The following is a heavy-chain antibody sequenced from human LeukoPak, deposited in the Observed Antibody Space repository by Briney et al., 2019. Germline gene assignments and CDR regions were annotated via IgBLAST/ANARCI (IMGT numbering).Heavy chain of an antibody. Sequence: PSETLSLTCTVSGGSISSSSYYWGWIRQPPGKGLEWIGSIYYSGSTYYNPSLKSRVTISVDTSKNQFSLKLSSVTAADTAVYYCARHVVFWNDDYYYYYGMDVWGQGTTVTVSS. CDR1: GGSISSSSYY. CDR2: IYYSGST. CDR3: ARHVVFWNDDYYYYYGMDV. D-gene: IGHD1-1*01. J-gene: IGHJ6*02. V-gene: IGHV4-39*01.